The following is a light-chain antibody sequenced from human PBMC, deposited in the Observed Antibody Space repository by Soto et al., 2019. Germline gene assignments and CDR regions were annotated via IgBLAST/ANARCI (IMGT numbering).Light chain of an antibody. CDR1: NIGTKS. Sequence: SYELTQPPSVSVAPGKTAKISCGGDNIGTKSVHWYLQKPGQAPVLVIYYDTDRPSGIPERITGSNSGNTATLTISRVEAGDEADYYCQVWDSSSDHVIFGGGTKVTVL. CDR2: YDT. J-gene: IGLJ2*01. V-gene: IGLV3-21*04. CDR3: QVWDSSSDHVI.